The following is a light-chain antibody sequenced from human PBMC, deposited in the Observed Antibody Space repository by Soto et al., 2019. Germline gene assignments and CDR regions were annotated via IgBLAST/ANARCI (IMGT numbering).Light chain of an antibody. Sequence: QSALTQPASVSGSPGQSITLSCTGTNNDVGAYNYVSWYQQHPGKAPKTMIYDVSNRPSGVSNRFSGSKSGNTASLTISGLQAEDEADYYCSSYTRSNTVLFGGGTKLTVL. CDR2: DVS. CDR3: SSYTRSNTVL. J-gene: IGLJ3*02. CDR1: NNDVGAYNY. V-gene: IGLV2-14*03.